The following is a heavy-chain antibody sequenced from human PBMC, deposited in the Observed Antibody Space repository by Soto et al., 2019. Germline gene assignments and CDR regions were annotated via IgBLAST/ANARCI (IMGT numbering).Heavy chain of an antibody. D-gene: IGHD6-19*01. CDR3: ARSLAGTEGFDP. J-gene: IGHJ5*02. CDR2: IYSDGSAT. CDR1: GFTFSYYW. V-gene: IGHV3-74*03. Sequence: GGSLRLSCAASGFTFSYYWMHWVRQTPEKGLVWVARIYSDGSATTYADSVKGRFTISRDNAKNSVYLQMNSLRVEDTAVYYCARSLAGTEGFDPWGQGTLVTVSS.